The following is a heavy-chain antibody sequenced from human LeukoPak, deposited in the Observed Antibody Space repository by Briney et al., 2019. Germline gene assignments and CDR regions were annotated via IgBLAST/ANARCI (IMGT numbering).Heavy chain of an antibody. J-gene: IGHJ4*02. V-gene: IGHV1-8*03. Sequence: ASVKVSCKASGYTFTSYDINLVRQATGQGLEWMGWMNPNSGNTGYAQKFQGRVTITRNTSISTAYMELSSLRSEDTAVYYCARRGGITIFGVVIFYYFDYWGQGTLVTVSS. D-gene: IGHD3-3*01. CDR2: MNPNSGNT. CDR3: ARRGGITIFGVVIFYYFDY. CDR1: GYTFTSYD.